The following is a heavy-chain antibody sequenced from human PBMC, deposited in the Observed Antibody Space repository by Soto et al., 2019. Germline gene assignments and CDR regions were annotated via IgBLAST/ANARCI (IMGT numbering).Heavy chain of an antibody. CDR3: ARDCRRWSGI. J-gene: IGHJ4*02. Sequence: SETLSLTCAVYVYSICSGYYWGWIRQPPCKGLEWIGSIYHSGCTYYNPTLKSRVTISLDTSQNQFSLQLSSVTAAPTLVYYCARDCRRWSGIWGQGTLVPASS. CDR2: IYHSGCT. CDR1: VYSICSGYY. V-gene: IGHV4-38-2*02. D-gene: IGHD2-15*01.